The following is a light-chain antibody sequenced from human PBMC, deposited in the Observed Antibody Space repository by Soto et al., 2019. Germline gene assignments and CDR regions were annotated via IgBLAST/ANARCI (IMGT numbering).Light chain of an antibody. J-gene: IGKJ1*01. CDR1: QSVSSY. V-gene: IGKV3-11*01. CDR3: QQRRT. Sequence: EIVLTQSPATLSLSPGERATLSCRASQSVSSYLAWYQQKPGQAPRLLIYDASNRATGIPARFSGSGSGTDFTLTISSLVPEDFAVYYCQQRRTFGQGTKVEIK. CDR2: DAS.